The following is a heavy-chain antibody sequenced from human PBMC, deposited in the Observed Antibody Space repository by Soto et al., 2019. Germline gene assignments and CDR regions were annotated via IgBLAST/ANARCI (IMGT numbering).Heavy chain of an antibody. CDR1: GFTCSSQS. Sequence: EVQMVESGGGFVQTGGSLNLSCAASGFTCSSQSINWFRKVPVKGLEWVAYLSSSSSTIYYAASVKGRFTISIDNSKNSLYLQMSGLRDDDTAVYYCARGYYDSRCYSYYYDGVDVWGQATTVTV. CDR3: ARGYYDSRCYSYYYDGVDV. CDR2: LSSSSSTI. J-gene: IGHJ6*02. V-gene: IGHV3-48*02. D-gene: IGHD3-22*01.